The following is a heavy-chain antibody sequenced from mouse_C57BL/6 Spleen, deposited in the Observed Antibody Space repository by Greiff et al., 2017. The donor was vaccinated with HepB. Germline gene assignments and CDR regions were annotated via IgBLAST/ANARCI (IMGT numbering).Heavy chain of an antibody. Sequence: EVQLQESGPGMVKPSQSLSLTCTVTGYSITSGYDWHWIRHFPGNKLEWMGYISYSGSTNYNPSLKSRISITHDTSKNHFFLKLNSVTTEDTATYYCARGGYYGSSYFDVWGTGTTVTVSS. D-gene: IGHD1-1*01. CDR3: ARGGYYGSSYFDV. J-gene: IGHJ1*03. CDR2: ISYSGST. CDR1: GYSITSGYD. V-gene: IGHV3-1*01.